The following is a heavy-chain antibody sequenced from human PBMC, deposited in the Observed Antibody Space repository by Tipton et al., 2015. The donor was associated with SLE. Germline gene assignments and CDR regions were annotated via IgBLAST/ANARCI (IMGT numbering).Heavy chain of an antibody. V-gene: IGHV4-31*03. CDR2: IYYSGST. Sequence: TLSLTCTVSGGSISSDGYYWSWIRQHPGKGLEWVGYIYYSGSTYYNPSLKSRVNISVDTSKNQFSLKLSSVSAADTAVYSCAREEYCSSTIGLYSYYGMDGWRQGTTVTVSS. D-gene: IGHD2-2*01. CDR1: GGSISSDGYY. CDR3: AREEYCSSTIGLYSYYGMDG. J-gene: IGHJ6*02.